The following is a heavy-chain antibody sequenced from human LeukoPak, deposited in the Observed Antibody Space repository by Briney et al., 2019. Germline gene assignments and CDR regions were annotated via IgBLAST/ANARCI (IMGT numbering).Heavy chain of an antibody. CDR2: IFHSGST. CDR1: GGSFSGYY. Sequence: SETLSLTCAVYGGSFSGYYWSWIRQPPGKRLEYIGYIFHSGSTNYNPSFKSRVIISVDTSKNQFSLKLSSVTAADTAVYYCARCRDGFNYRVFDYWGQGILVTVSS. V-gene: IGHV4-59*01. J-gene: IGHJ4*02. D-gene: IGHD5-12*01. CDR3: ARCRDGFNYRVFDY.